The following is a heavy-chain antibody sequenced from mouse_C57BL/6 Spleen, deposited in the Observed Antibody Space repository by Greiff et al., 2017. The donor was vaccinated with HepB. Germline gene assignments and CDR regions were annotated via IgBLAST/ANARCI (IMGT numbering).Heavy chain of an antibody. CDR1: GFTFSDYY. Sequence: EVQRVESEGGLVQPGSSMKLSCTASGFTFSDYYMAWVRQVPEKGLEWVANINYDGSSTYYLDSLKSRFIISRDNAKNILYLQMSSLKSEDTATYYCAREDYYGSSPYWYFDVWGTGTTVTVSS. J-gene: IGHJ1*03. CDR3: AREDYYGSSPYWYFDV. D-gene: IGHD1-1*01. CDR2: INYDGSST. V-gene: IGHV5-16*01.